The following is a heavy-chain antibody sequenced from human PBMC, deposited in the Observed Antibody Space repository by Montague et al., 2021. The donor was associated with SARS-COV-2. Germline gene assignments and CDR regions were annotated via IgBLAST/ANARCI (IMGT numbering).Heavy chain of an antibody. CDR2: INHSGST. J-gene: IGHJ4*02. D-gene: IGHD3-10*01. CDR3: ARMRAVLLWFGESTYFDY. V-gene: IGHV4-34*01. Sequence: SETLSLTCTVYGGSFSGYYWSWIRQPPGKGLEWIGEINHSGSTNXNPSLKSRVTISVDTSKNQFSLELSSVTAADTAVYYCARMRAVLLWFGESTYFDYWGQGTLVTVSS. CDR1: GGSFSGYY.